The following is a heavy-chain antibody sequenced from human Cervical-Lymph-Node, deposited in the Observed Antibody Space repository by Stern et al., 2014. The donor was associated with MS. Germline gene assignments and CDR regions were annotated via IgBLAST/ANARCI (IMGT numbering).Heavy chain of an antibody. CDR3: ASRNGDY. Sequence: QVQLQESGPGLVKPSATLSLTCTVSGGSISSYYWSWIRQPPGKGLEWIGYIYYSGSTNYNPSLKSRVTISVDTSKNQFSLKLSSVTAADTAVYYCASRNGDYWGQGTLVTVSS. CDR2: IYYSGST. J-gene: IGHJ4*02. V-gene: IGHV4-59*01. D-gene: IGHD2-8*01. CDR1: GGSISSYY.